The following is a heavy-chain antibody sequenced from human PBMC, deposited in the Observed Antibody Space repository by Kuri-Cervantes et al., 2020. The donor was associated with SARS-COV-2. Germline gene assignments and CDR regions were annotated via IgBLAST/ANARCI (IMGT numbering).Heavy chain of an antibody. J-gene: IGHJ4*02. CDR2: IGPSNTYI. CDR1: GFTFSSYG. V-gene: IGHV3-21*06. CDR3: ARAYGDYAFREGLDS. Sequence: GESLKISCAASGFTFSSYGMHWVRQAPGKGLEWVSGIGPSNTYIYYADSVKGRFIISRDNAKNSLYLQMNSLRVEDTALYYCARAYGDYAFREGLDSWGQGTLVTVSS. D-gene: IGHD4-17*01.